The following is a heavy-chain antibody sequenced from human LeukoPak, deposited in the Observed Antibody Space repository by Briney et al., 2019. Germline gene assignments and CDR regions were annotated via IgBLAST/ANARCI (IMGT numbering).Heavy chain of an antibody. CDR3: AREASSDFYDFWSGYYSSGMDV. D-gene: IGHD3-3*01. CDR1: GYTFTGYY. Sequence: ASVKVSCKASGYTFTGYYMHWVRQAPGQGLEWMGRINPNSGGTNYAQKFQGRVTITRDTSASTAYMELSSLRSEDTAVYYCAREASSDFYDFWSGYYSSGMDVWGQGTTVTVSS. CDR2: INPNSGGT. J-gene: IGHJ6*02. V-gene: IGHV1-2*06.